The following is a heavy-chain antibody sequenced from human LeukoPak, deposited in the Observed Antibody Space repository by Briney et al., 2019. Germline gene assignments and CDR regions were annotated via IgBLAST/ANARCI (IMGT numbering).Heavy chain of an antibody. CDR2: IIPIFGTA. V-gene: IGHV1-69*05. CDR1: GGTFSSYA. CDR3: ARGLSDYDFWSGYYSSIDY. D-gene: IGHD3-3*01. Sequence: GASVKVSCKASGGTFSSYAISWVRQAPGQGLEWMGGIIPIFGTANYAQKFQGRVTITRNTSISTAYMELSSLRSEDTAVYYCARGLSDYDFWSGYYSSIDYWGQGTLVTVSS. J-gene: IGHJ4*02.